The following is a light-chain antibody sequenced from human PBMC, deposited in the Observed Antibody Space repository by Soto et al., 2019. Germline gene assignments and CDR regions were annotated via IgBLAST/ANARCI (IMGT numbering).Light chain of an antibody. V-gene: IGKV3-15*01. J-gene: IGKJ1*01. CDR1: QSVSSN. CDR2: GAS. Sequence: TQSPDTLSLSPWERATLPCRASQSVSSNLAWYHQKPGKAPRLRLYGASTRATGIPARFSGSGSGTEFTLIISSLQSEDSAVYYCQQYNSWLWTFGQGTKVDIK. CDR3: QQYNSWLWT.